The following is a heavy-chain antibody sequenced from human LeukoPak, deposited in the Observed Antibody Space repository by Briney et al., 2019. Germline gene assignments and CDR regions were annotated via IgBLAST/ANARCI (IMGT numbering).Heavy chain of an antibody. J-gene: IGHJ5*02. CDR2: IIPIFGTA. CDR1: GGTFSSYA. CDR3: ARGVAYSSSSCPYCNWFDP. Sequence: ASVKVSCKASGGTFSSYAISWVRQAPGQGLGWMGGIIPIFGTANYAQKFQGRVTITADESTSTAYMELSSLRSEDTAVYYCARGVAYSSSSCPYCNWFDPWGQGTLVTVSS. D-gene: IGHD6-6*01. V-gene: IGHV1-69*01.